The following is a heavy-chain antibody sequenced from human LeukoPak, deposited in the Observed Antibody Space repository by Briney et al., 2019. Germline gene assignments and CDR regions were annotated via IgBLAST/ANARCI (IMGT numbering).Heavy chain of an antibody. Sequence: PGASLRLSCAASGSIFSSYSMRWVRQAPGKGLEWVAAISGSGGSTYYADSVKGRFTISRDNSKKTPYLQMNSLRAEDTAVYYCAKVGVDCDFLSGVPKWFYPWGEGNLFTVSS. CDR2: ISGSGGST. CDR1: GSIFSSYS. D-gene: IGHD3-3*01. CDR3: AKVGVDCDFLSGVPKWFYP. V-gene: IGHV3-23*01. J-gene: IGHJ5*02.